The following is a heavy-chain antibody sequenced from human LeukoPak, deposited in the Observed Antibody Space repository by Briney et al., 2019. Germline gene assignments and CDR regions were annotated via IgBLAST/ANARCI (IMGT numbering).Heavy chain of an antibody. CDR2: ISYSGST. Sequence: SETLSLICIVSGDSISSGYYSWGWIRQPPGKGLEWIGNISYSGSTNYNPSLKSRVTISVDTSKNHFSLKLNSMTATDTAVYYCARLPSGNYPGYFDYWGQGTLVTVSS. V-gene: IGHV4-39*02. CDR1: GDSISSGYYS. CDR3: ARLPSGNYPGYFDY. J-gene: IGHJ4*02. D-gene: IGHD1-26*01.